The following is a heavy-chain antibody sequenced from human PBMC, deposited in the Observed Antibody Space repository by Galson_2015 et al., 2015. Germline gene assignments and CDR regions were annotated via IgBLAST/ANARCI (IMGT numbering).Heavy chain of an antibody. V-gene: IGHV3-23*01. D-gene: IGHD6-6*01. J-gene: IGHJ4*02. CDR1: GFTFSICA. Sequence: SLRLSCAASGFTFSICAMSWVRQAPGKGLEWVSALSDSGGSTYYADSVKGRFTISRDNSKNTLYLQMNSLRAEDTAVYYCAKARRSSIGEDYFDYWGQGALVTVSS. CDR2: LSDSGGST. CDR3: AKARRSSIGEDYFDY.